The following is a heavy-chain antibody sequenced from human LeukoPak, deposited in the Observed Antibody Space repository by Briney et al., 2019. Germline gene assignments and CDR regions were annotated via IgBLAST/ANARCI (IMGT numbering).Heavy chain of an antibody. Sequence: GGSLRLSCVASGFTYNTYWMSWIRQAPGKGLEWVANIKEDENEKHYGDSVKGRFIISRDNAKNSVYLQMNNLGAADTALYYCTRAGPSGSGSGDSWGQGTLVNASS. D-gene: IGHD3-10*01. CDR1: GFTYNTYW. CDR2: IKEDENEK. J-gene: IGHJ4*02. CDR3: TRAGPSGSGSGDS. V-gene: IGHV3-7*01.